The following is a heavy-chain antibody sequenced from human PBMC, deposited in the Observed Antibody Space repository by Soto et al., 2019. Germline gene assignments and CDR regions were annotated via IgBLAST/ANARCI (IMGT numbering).Heavy chain of an antibody. CDR1: GFTFSSYA. J-gene: IGHJ6*02. Sequence: GSLRLSCAASGFTFSSYAMSWVRQAPGKGLEWASAISGSGGSTYYADSVKGRFTISRDNSKNTLYLQMNSLRAEDTAVYYCAKAQSPYCSSTSCYGMDVWGQGTTVTVPS. CDR2: ISGSGGST. D-gene: IGHD2-2*01. CDR3: AKAQSPYCSSTSCYGMDV. V-gene: IGHV3-23*01.